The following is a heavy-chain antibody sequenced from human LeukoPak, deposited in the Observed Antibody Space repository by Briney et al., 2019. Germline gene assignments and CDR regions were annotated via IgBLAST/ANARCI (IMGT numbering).Heavy chain of an antibody. CDR3: VNYDTTTGQSDY. Sequence: GGSLRLSCAASGFTFSSCSMNWVRQAPGKGLEWVANIKQDGSEKHYVDSVKGRFTISRDNAENSLFLQMNNLRAEDTAIYYCVNYDTTTGQSDYWGQGTLVTVSS. CDR1: GFTFSSCS. CDR2: IKQDGSEK. D-gene: IGHD3-3*01. J-gene: IGHJ4*02. V-gene: IGHV3-7*01.